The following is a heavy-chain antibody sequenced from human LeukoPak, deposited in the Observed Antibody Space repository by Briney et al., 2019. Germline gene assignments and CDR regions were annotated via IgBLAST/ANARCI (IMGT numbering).Heavy chain of an antibody. CDR1: GGSFSGYY. V-gene: IGHV4-34*01. J-gene: IGHJ5*02. CDR3: ARARNCSGGSCRRYNWFDP. D-gene: IGHD2-15*01. CDR2: INHSGST. Sequence: SETLSLTCAVYGGSFSGYYWSWIRQPPGKGLEWIGEINHSGSTNYNPSLKSRVTISVDTSKNQFSLKLSSVTAADTAVYYCARARNCSGGSCRRYNWFDPWGQRTLVTVSS.